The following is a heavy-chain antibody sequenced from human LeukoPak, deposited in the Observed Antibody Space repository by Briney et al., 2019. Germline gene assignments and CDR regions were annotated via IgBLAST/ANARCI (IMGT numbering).Heavy chain of an antibody. D-gene: IGHD3/OR15-3a*01. CDR3: ARDQGLSSYYYYMDV. V-gene: IGHV3-20*04. Sequence: GGSPRLSCAASRFTFDDYGMSWVRQAPGKGLEGVSGINWNGGSTGYADSVKGRFTISRDNAKNSLYLQMNSLRAEDTALYYCARDQGLSSYYYYMDVWGKGTTVTVSS. CDR1: RFTFDDYG. J-gene: IGHJ6*03. CDR2: INWNGGST.